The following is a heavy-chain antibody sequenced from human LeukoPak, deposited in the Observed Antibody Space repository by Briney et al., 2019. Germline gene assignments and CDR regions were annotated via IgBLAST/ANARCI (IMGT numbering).Heavy chain of an antibody. J-gene: IGHJ3*02. CDR1: GFTFSSYW. Sequence: PGGSLRLSCAASGFTFSSYWMHWVRQAPGKGLVWVSRINSAGRSSNYADSVKGRFTISRDNAKNTLYLQMDSLRAEDTAVYYCAKDRVSMIVVVAFDIWGQGTMVTVSS. CDR2: INSAGRSS. CDR3: AKDRVSMIVVVAFDI. V-gene: IGHV3-74*01. D-gene: IGHD3-22*01.